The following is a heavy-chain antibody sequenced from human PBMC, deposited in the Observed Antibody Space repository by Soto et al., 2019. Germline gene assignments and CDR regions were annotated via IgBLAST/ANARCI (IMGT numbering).Heavy chain of an antibody. D-gene: IGHD3-16*02. V-gene: IGHV1-69*14. CDR1: GGTFRSYA. J-gene: IGHJ4*02. Sequence: QVQLVQSGAEVKKPGSSVKVSCKASGGTFRSYAVSWVRQAPGQGLEWMGGIIPILGTTNYAQNFQGRVTIPADKATSTFYKELSSSKSKDTAVYYCARYLDSCGGVIAGPRGWYFDFWGQGTLVTVSS. CDR3: ARYLDSCGGVIAGPRGWYFDF. CDR2: IIPILGTT.